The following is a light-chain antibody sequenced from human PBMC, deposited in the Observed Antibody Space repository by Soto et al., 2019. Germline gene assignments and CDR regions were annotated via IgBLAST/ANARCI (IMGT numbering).Light chain of an antibody. CDR2: DAS. CDR3: QQFSSYPLT. J-gene: IGKJ4*01. V-gene: IGKV3-20*01. CDR1: QTVINNY. Sequence: EFVLTQSPGTLSLSPGERATLSCRASQTVINNYLAWYQQKPGQAPRLLIYDASSRATGIPDRFSGGGSGTDFTLTISRLEPEDFAVYYCQQFSSYPLTFGGGTKVDIK.